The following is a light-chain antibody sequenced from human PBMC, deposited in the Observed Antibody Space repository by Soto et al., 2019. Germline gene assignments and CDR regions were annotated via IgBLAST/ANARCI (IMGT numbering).Light chain of an antibody. CDR1: QSVSSNY. J-gene: IGKJ4*01. CDR3: QQYGSSPLT. CDR2: RAS. V-gene: IGKV3-20*01. Sequence: EIVLTQSPGTLSLSIGERATLSCRASQSVSSNYLAWYQQKPGQAPKVLIYRASSRATGIPDRFSGSGSGTDFTLTISRLEPEDFAVYYCQQYGSSPLTFGGGTKVDIK.